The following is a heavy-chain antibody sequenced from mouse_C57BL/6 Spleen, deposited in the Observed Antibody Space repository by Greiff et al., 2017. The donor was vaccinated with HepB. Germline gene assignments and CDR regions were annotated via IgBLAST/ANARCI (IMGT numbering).Heavy chain of an antibody. CDR1: GYSITSGYY. CDR3: ARAYYDYDGGAMDY. CDR2: ISYDGSN. J-gene: IGHJ4*01. V-gene: IGHV3-6*01. Sequence: EVKLVESGPGLVKPSQSLSLTCSVTGYSITSGYYWNWIRQFPGNKLEWMGYISYDGSNNYNPSLKNRISITRDTSKNQFFLKLNSVTTEDTATYYCARAYYDYDGGAMDYWGQGTSVTVSS. D-gene: IGHD2-4*01.